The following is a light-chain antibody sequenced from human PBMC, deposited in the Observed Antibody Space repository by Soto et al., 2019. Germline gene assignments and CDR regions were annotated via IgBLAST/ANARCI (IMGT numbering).Light chain of an antibody. CDR3: CSYAGGRNAV. CDR1: SSAVGSYNL. V-gene: IGLV2-23*01. Sequence: QSALTQPASVSGSPGQSITISCTGTSSAVGSYNLVSWYQQHPGKAPKLMIYEGSKRPSGVSNRFSGSESGNTASLTISGLQAGDEANYYCCSYAGGRNAVFGGGTQLTVL. CDR2: EGS. J-gene: IGLJ2*01.